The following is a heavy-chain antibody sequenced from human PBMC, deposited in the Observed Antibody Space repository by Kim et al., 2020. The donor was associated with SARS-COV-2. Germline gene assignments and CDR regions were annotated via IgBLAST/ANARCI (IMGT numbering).Heavy chain of an antibody. D-gene: IGHD4-4*01. Sequence: GGSLRLSCAASGFTFSSYGMHWVRQAPGKGLEWVAVISYDGSNKYYADSVKGRFTISRDNSKNTLYLQMNSLRAEDTAVYYCAKAAYSNYVGDYWGQGTLVTVSS. CDR3: AKAAYSNYVGDY. CDR2: ISYDGSNK. V-gene: IGHV3-30*18. J-gene: IGHJ4*02. CDR1: GFTFSSYG.